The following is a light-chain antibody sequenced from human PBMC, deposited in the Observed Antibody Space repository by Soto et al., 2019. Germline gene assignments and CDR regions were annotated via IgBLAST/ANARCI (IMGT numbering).Light chain of an antibody. Sequence: EIMLTQSPGTLSLSPGERATLSCRASQSVNSVFLAWYQQKPGQAPRLLIYGASTRATGIQDRFSGSGSGTDFTLTISRLEPEDFAVYYCQRYGSSTYTFGQGTKLEI. CDR1: QSVNSVF. J-gene: IGKJ2*01. CDR2: GAS. CDR3: QRYGSSTYT. V-gene: IGKV3-20*01.